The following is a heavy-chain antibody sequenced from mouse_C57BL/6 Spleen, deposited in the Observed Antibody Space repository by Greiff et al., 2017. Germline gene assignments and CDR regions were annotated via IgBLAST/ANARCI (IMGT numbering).Heavy chain of an antibody. CDR1: GYTFTDSY. D-gene: IGHD2-5*01. CDR2: INPNNGVT. J-gene: IGHJ3*01. V-gene: IGHV1-26*01. CDR3: ARFGSNCEFAY. Sequence: VQLQQSGPELVKPGASVKISCKASGYTFTDSYMNWVKQSHGKSLEWIGDINPNNGVTSYNQKFKGKATLAVDKSSSTAYMELRSLTSEDSAVYYCARFGSNCEFAYWGQGTLVTVSA.